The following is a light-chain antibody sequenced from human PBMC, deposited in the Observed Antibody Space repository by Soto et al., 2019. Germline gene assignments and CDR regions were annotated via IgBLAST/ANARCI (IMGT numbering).Light chain of an antibody. J-gene: IGKJ4*01. V-gene: IGKV1-33*01. CDR1: QDISDY. Sequence: DIQMTQSPSSLSASVGDRVTITCQASQDISDYLNWYQQKPGKAPKLLIYDACNLEPGAPSRFSGGGFGTDFSFTISSLQAEDIGTYYCQQYDNVPLTFGGGTKLEIK. CDR2: DAC. CDR3: QQYDNVPLT.